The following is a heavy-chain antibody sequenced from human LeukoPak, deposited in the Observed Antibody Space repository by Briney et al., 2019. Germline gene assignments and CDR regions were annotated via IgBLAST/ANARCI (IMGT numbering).Heavy chain of an antibody. CDR1: GYTFTSYY. Sequence: ASVKVSCKASGYTFTSYYMHWVRQAPGQGLEWMGIINPSGGSTSYAQKFQGRVTMTRDTSTSTVYMELSSLRSEDTAVYYCARSSRSPRDGYNYAFDYWGQGTLVTVSS. D-gene: IGHD5-24*01. J-gene: IGHJ4*02. CDR3: ARSSRSPRDGYNYAFDY. V-gene: IGHV1-46*01. CDR2: INPSGGST.